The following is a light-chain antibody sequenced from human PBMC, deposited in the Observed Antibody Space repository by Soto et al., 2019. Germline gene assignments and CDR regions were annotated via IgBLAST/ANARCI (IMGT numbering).Light chain of an antibody. CDR3: QQYGSSGT. V-gene: IGKV3-20*01. CDR2: GAS. CDR1: QSVSSSY. J-gene: IGKJ1*01. Sequence: EIALTQSPGTLYLSPGERATLSCRASQSVSSSYLAWYQQKPGQAPRLLIYGASNRATGIPDRFSVSGSGTDFTLTISRLEPEDFAVYYCQQYGSSGTFGQGTKVDNK.